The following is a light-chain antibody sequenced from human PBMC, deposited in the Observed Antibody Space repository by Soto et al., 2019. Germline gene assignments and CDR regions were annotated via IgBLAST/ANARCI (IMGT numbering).Light chain of an antibody. Sequence: EIVLTQSPGTLSVSPGERATLSCRASQSVSSNYLAWYQQKPGQTPRLLIYGASSRATGIPDRFSGSGSGPDFTLTISRLEPEDFAVYYCQQYDSSPQTFGQGTKLEIK. CDR1: QSVSSNY. CDR3: QQYDSSPQT. J-gene: IGKJ2*01. CDR2: GAS. V-gene: IGKV3-20*01.